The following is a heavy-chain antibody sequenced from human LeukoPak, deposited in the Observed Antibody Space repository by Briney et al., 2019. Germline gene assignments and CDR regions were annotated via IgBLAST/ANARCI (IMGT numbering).Heavy chain of an antibody. J-gene: IGHJ4*02. Sequence: GASVKVSCKASGYTFTGYYMHWVRQAPGQGLEWMGWINPNSGGTNYAQKFQGRVTMTRDTSISTAYMELSRLRSDDTAVYYCARETRVVVTAIFDYWGQGTLVTVSS. CDR2: INPNSGGT. D-gene: IGHD2-21*02. V-gene: IGHV1-2*02. CDR3: ARETRVVVTAIFDY. CDR1: GYTFTGYY.